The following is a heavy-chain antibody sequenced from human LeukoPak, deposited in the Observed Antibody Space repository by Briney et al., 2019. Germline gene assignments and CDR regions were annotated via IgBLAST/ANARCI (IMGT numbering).Heavy chain of an antibody. CDR1: GFTFSSYW. CDR2: IKQDGSEK. V-gene: IGHV3-7*03. J-gene: IGHJ4*02. Sequence: GGSLRLSCEASGFTFSSYWMSWVRQAPGKGLEWVANIKQDGSEKYYVDYVKGRFTISRDNAKNSLYLQMNSLRAEDTAVYYCARALLDYWGQGTLVTVSS. CDR3: ARALLDY.